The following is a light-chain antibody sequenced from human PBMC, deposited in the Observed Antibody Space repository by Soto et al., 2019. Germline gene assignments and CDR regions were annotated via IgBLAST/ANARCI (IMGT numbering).Light chain of an antibody. CDR3: QQYNSYSGT. Sequence: AIRMTQSPSSFSASTGDRVTISCRLSQDISYYLAWYQQKPGKAPKLLIYDASSLESGVPSRFSGSGSGTEFTLTISSLQPDDFATYYCQQYNSYSGTFGQGTKVDIK. CDR2: DAS. V-gene: IGKV1-8*01. J-gene: IGKJ1*01. CDR1: QDISYY.